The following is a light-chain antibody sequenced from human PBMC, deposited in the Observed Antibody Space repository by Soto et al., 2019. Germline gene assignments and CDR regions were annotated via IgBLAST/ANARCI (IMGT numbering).Light chain of an antibody. Sequence: EIEMTHSPATLSVSRWERATLSCRASQSVSSNLAWYQQKPGQAPRLLIYGASTRATGIPARFSGSGSGTEFTLTISSLQSEDFAVYYCQQYNNWLGTLGQGTRLEIK. CDR2: GAS. V-gene: IGKV3-15*01. J-gene: IGKJ5*01. CDR3: QQYNNWLGT. CDR1: QSVSSN.